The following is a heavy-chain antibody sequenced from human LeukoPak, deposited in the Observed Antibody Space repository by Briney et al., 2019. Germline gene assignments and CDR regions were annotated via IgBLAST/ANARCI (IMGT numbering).Heavy chain of an antibody. CDR3: ARVRTYYYDSSGYYPPPLFDY. CDR1: GGSFSGYY. CDR2: INHSGST. Sequence: SETLSLTCAVYGGSFSGYYWSWIRQPPGKGLEWIGEINHSGSTNYNPSLKSRVTISVDTSKKQFPLKLSSVTAADTAVYYCARVRTYYYDSSGYYPPPLFDYWGQGTLVTVSS. V-gene: IGHV4-34*01. D-gene: IGHD3-22*01. J-gene: IGHJ4*02.